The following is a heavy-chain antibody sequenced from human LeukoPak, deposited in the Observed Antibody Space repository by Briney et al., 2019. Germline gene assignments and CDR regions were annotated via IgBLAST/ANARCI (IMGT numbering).Heavy chain of an antibody. CDR2: INSDGTST. V-gene: IGHV3-74*01. J-gene: IGHJ4*02. CDR1: GFTFSRYR. Sequence: PGGSLRLSCAASGFTFSRYRMHWVRQAPGKGLVWVSVINSDGTSTTYADSVKGRITISRDNAKNTLYLQMNSLRAEDTAVYYCAREGAPNSVDYWGQGTLVTVSS. D-gene: IGHD4-23*01. CDR3: AREGAPNSVDY.